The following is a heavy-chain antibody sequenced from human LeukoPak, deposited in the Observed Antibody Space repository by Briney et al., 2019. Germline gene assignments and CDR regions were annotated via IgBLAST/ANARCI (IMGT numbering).Heavy chain of an antibody. CDR3: ASAGRNWIDY. D-gene: IGHD1-1*01. J-gene: IGHJ4*02. CDR2: ISSSSSYI. Sequence: GRCLRLSCAAAGFSFSSYSMNWVRQAPGKGLEWVSSISSSSSYIYYADSVKGRFTISRDNAKHSLYLQMNSLRAEDKAVYYCASAGRNWIDYWGQGTLVTVCS. CDR1: GFSFSSYS. V-gene: IGHV3-21*01.